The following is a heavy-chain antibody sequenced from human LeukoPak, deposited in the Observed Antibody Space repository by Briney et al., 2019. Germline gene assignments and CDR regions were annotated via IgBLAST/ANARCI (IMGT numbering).Heavy chain of an antibody. CDR2: ISYDGSNK. J-gene: IGHJ4*02. D-gene: IGHD4-17*01. CDR3: AKEVRAYGDYVGEGYYFDY. CDR1: GFTFSSYG. Sequence: PGGSLRLSCAASGFTFSSYGMHWVRQAPGKGLEWVAVISYDGSNKYYAASVKGRFTISRDNSKNTLYLQMNSRRAEDTAVYYCAKEVRAYGDYVGEGYYFDYWGQGTLVTVSS. V-gene: IGHV3-30*18.